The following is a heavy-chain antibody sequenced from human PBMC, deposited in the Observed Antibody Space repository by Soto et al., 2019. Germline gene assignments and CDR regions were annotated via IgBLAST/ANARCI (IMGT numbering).Heavy chain of an antibody. J-gene: IGHJ6*02. CDR2: IIPIFGTA. D-gene: IGHD4-17*01. Sequence: QVQLVQSGAEVKKPGSSVKVSCKASGGTFSSYAISWVRQAPGQGLEWMGGIIPIFGTANYAQKFQGRVTITADESTSTAYMELSSLRSEDTAVYYCAIRDYGDWGYYYYDGMDVWGQGTTVTVSS. V-gene: IGHV1-69*01. CDR1: GGTFSSYA. CDR3: AIRDYGDWGYYYYDGMDV.